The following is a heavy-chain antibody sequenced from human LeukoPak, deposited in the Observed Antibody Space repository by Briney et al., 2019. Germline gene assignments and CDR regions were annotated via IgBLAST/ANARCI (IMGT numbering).Heavy chain of an antibody. CDR2: ISSRGGST. CDR1: GFTFSTYA. CDR3: AREEAYSSGWYFGENWFDP. J-gene: IGHJ5*02. V-gene: IGHV3-23*01. Sequence: PGGSLRLSCAASGFTFSTYAMSWVRQAPGKGLEWVSSISSRGGSTYYADSVKGRFTMSRDNSRNTLYLQMNSLRAEDTAVYYCAREEAYSSGWYFGENWFDPWGQGTLVTVSS. D-gene: IGHD6-19*01.